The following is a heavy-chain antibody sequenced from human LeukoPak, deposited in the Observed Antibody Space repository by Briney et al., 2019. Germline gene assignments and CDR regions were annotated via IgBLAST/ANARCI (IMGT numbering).Heavy chain of an antibody. CDR1: GFTFSSYA. D-gene: IGHD3-10*01. Sequence: PGGSLRLSCAASGFTFSSYAMNWVRQAPGKGLEWVSNIYSDGSTNYADSVKGRFSISRDNSKNTVYLQMNSLRAEDTAVYYCARTRGAFDIWGQGTMVTVSS. V-gene: IGHV3-66*01. J-gene: IGHJ3*02. CDR3: ARTRGAFDI. CDR2: IYSDGST.